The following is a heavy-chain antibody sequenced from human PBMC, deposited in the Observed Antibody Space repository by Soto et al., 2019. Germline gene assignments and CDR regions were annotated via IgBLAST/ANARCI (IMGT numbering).Heavy chain of an antibody. D-gene: IGHD6-19*01. CDR1: GFTFSSYG. Sequence: QVQLVESGGGVVQPGRSLRLSCAASGFTFSSYGMHWVRQAPGKGLEWVAVISYDGSNKYYADSVKGRFTISRDNSKNTLYLQMNSLRAEDTAVYYCAKVQGQWLVRRHYYYGMDVGGQGTTVTVSS. J-gene: IGHJ6*02. CDR2: ISYDGSNK. CDR3: AKVQGQWLVRRHYYYGMDV. V-gene: IGHV3-30*18.